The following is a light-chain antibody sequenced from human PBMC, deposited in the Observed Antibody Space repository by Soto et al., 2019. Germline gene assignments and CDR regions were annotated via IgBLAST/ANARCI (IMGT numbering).Light chain of an antibody. J-gene: IGLJ1*01. CDR2: EVR. CDR3: SSYSISTAYL. CDR1: MRDIGAYNL. Sequence: QSALTQPASVSGSPGQSITISCAGTMRDIGAYNLVSWYQQHPGKAPRLIFYEVRNRPSGVSYRFSGSKSGNTASLTISGLQAEDEADYFCSSYSISTAYLFGTGTKLTVL. V-gene: IGLV2-14*01.